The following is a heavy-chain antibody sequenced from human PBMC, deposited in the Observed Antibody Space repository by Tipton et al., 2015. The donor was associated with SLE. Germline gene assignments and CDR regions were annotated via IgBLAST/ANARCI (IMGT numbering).Heavy chain of an antibody. CDR2: IYHSAST. Sequence: TLSLTCTVSGGSISSHYWSWIRQPPGKGLEWIGYIYHSASTNYNPSLKSRVTISVDTSKNQFSLKLSSVTAADTAVYYCARGSKSMVRGVNNWFDPWGQGTLVTVSS. V-gene: IGHV4-59*11. CDR1: GGSISSHY. D-gene: IGHD3-10*01. CDR3: ARGSKSMVRGVNNWFDP. J-gene: IGHJ5*02.